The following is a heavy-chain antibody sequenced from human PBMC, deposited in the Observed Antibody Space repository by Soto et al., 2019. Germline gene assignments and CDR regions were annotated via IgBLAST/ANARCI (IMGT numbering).Heavy chain of an antibody. Sequence: PGGSLRLSCAASGFTFSSYAMSWVRQAPGKGLEWVSAISGSGSSTYYADSVKGRFTISRDNSKNTLYLQMNSLGAEDTAVYYCAKDVSTPLVGATRDYWGQGTLVTVSS. CDR2: ISGSGSST. D-gene: IGHD1-26*01. V-gene: IGHV3-23*01. J-gene: IGHJ4*02. CDR3: AKDVSTPLVGATRDY. CDR1: GFTFSSYA.